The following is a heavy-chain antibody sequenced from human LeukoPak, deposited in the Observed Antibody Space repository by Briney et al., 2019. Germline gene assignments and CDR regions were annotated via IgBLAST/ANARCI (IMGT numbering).Heavy chain of an antibody. CDR2: ISSSSSYI. CDR1: GFTFSSYS. D-gene: IGHD6-13*01. J-gene: IGHJ4*02. V-gene: IGHV3-21*01. Sequence: GGSLRLSCAASGFTFSSYSMNWVRQAPRKGLEWVSSISSSSSYIYYADSVKGRFTISRDNAKNSLYLQMNSLRAEDTAVYYCARDAGASSSWYADFDYWGQGTLVTVSS. CDR3: ARDAGASSSWYADFDY.